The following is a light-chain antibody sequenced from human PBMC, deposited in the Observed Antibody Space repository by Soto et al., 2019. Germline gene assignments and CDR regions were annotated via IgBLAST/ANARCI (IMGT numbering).Light chain of an antibody. CDR2: GAS. CDR1: QSVSNSY. Sequence: EIVMTQSPATLSVPPGERATLSCRASQSVSNSYLAWYQQKPGQAPRLLMYGASSRAIDIPDRFSGSGSGTDFTLTISRLEPEDFAVYYCQQYGSSPTTFGQGTKVDI. J-gene: IGKJ1*01. CDR3: QQYGSSPTT. V-gene: IGKV3-20*01.